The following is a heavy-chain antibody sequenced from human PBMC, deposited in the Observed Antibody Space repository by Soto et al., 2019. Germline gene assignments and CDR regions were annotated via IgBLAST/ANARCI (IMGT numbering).Heavy chain of an antibody. J-gene: IGHJ4*02. CDR3: ARDHYYDSSGYSSPLY. Sequence: GGSLRLSCAASGFTFSDYYMSWIRQAPGKRLEWVSYISSSGSAIYYADSVKGRFTISRDNAKNSLYLQMNSLRAEDTAVYYCARDHYYDSSGYSSPLYWGRGTLVTVSS. V-gene: IGHV3-11*01. CDR1: GFTFSDYY. D-gene: IGHD3-22*01. CDR2: ISSSGSAI.